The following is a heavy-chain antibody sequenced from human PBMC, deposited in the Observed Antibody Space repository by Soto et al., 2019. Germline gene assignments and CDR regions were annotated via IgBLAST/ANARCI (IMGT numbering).Heavy chain of an antibody. Sequence: GESLKISCKASGYKFSNYWIGWVRQRPGKGLEWVGIIYAGDSDTRYSPSFQGQVTISADKSISTAYLQWSSLQASDTAMYFCARSEVLYAYYYGSDVWGQGTTVTVSS. D-gene: IGHD2-2*02. CDR3: ARSEVLYAYYYGSDV. CDR2: IYAGDSDT. CDR1: GYKFSNYW. J-gene: IGHJ6*02. V-gene: IGHV5-51*01.